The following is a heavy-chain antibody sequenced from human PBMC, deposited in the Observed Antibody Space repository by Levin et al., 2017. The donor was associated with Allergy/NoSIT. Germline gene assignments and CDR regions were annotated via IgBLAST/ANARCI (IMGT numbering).Heavy chain of an antibody. Sequence: GGSLRLSCAASGFTFSSYGMHWVRQAPGKGLEWVAVISDAGSNKYYADSVKGRFTISRDNSKNTLYLQMNSLRAEDTAVYYCAKPTGTTWGWFDPWGQGTLVTVSS. CDR3: AKPTGTTWGWFDP. V-gene: IGHV3-30*18. D-gene: IGHD1-1*01. CDR1: GFTFSSYG. CDR2: ISDAGSNK. J-gene: IGHJ5*02.